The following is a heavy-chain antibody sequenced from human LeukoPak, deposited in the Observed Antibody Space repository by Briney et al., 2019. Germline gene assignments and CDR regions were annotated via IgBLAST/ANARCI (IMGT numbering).Heavy chain of an antibody. CDR3: SRGSGWLSVY. Sequence: GGSLGPSVKPPELTFVDYLISGFAQAPGRGLEWIGFISGGTTEYAASVKGRFTISRDDSTSIAYLQMNSLTTEDTAVYYCSRGSGWLSVYWGQGTLVTVSS. V-gene: IGHV3-49*03. CDR1: ELTFVDYL. D-gene: IGHD6-19*01. CDR2: ISGGTT. J-gene: IGHJ4*02.